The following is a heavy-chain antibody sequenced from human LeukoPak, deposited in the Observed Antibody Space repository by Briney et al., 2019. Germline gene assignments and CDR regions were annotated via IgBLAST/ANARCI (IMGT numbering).Heavy chain of an antibody. J-gene: IGHJ3*02. CDR3: ARSHHSRAYRPGNAFDI. CDR1: GGSISSGGYY. Sequence: SQTLSLTCTVSGGSISSGGYYWSWIRQQPGKRLEWIGYIYYCGSTYYNPSLKSRVTISVDTSKNQFSLKLSSVTAADTAVYYCARSHHSRAYRPGNAFDIWGQGTMVTVSS. CDR2: IYYCGST. V-gene: IGHV4-31*03. D-gene: IGHD1-14*01.